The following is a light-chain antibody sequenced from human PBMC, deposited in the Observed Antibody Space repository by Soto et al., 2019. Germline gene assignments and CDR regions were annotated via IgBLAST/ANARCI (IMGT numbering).Light chain of an antibody. CDR2: GHN. Sequence: QAVVTQPPSVSGAPGQRVTIYCTGSYSNIGAGYEVHWYQQIPGTAPKLLISGHNNRPSGVPDRFFGSKSGTSASLTIIGLQAEDEADYYCQSYDSSLSGSGVFGGGTKVTVL. CDR3: QSYDSSLSGSGV. V-gene: IGLV1-40*01. J-gene: IGLJ3*02. CDR1: YSNIGAGYE.